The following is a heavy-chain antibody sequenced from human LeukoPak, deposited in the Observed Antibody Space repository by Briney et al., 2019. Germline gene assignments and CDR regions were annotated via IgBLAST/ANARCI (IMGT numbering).Heavy chain of an antibody. CDR3: VKSWDVVVVVAAFDY. V-gene: IGHV3-64D*06. CDR1: GFTFSRYA. CDR2: ISSNGGST. Sequence: GGSLRLSCSASGFTFSRYAMHWVRQAPGKGLEYVSAISSNGGSTYYADSVKGRFTISRDNSKNTLYLQMSSLRAEDTAVYYCVKSWDVVVVVAAFDYWGRGTLVTVTS. D-gene: IGHD2-15*01. J-gene: IGHJ4*02.